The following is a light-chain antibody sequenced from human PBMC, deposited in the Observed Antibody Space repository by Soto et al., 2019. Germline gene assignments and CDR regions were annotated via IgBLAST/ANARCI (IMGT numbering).Light chain of an antibody. CDR3: TSFARGSTLV. Sequence: QSALTQPAAVSVSPGQSITISCTGTSSDVGTYNLVSWYQQYPGKAPKLMIYATSKRPSGVSNRFSGSKSGDTASLTISGLQAEDEADYYCTSFARGSTLVFGGGT. CDR2: ATS. CDR1: SSDVGTYNL. V-gene: IGLV2-23*01. J-gene: IGLJ3*02.